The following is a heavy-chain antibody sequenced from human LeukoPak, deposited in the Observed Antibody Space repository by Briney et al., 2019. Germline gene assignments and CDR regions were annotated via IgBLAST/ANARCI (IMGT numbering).Heavy chain of an antibody. V-gene: IGHV3-11*01. CDR2: ISSSGSTI. Sequence: GGSLRLSCAASGFTFSDYYMSWIRQAPGKGLEWVSYISSSGSTIYYADSVKGRFTISRDNAKNSLYLQMNSLRAEDTAVYYCAKRNDYVWGSYRYNYFDYWGQGTLVTVSS. J-gene: IGHJ4*02. CDR3: AKRNDYVWGSYRYNYFDY. CDR1: GFTFSDYY. D-gene: IGHD3-16*02.